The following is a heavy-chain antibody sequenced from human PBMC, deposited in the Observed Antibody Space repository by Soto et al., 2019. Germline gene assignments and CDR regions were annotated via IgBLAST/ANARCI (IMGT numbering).Heavy chain of an antibody. CDR2: IYVTGAV. J-gene: IGHJ5*02. D-gene: IGHD2-21*01. Sequence: SETLSLTCSVSGAALNSGNYYWSWIRQVPGKGLEWIGHIYVTGAVDYNPPLRDRITISQDTSERQFSLNLRLVTAADTAVYYCARLRIATNNYKWFDPWGQGTLVTVSS. V-gene: IGHV4-31*03. CDR3: ARLRIATNNYKWFDP. CDR1: GAALNSGNYY.